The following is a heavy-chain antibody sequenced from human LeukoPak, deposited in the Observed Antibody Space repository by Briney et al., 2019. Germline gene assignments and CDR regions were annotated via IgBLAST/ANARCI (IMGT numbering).Heavy chain of an antibody. CDR1: GFTVSSNY. V-gene: IGHV3-53*04. CDR2: IYSGGST. CDR3: ARVSYDFWSGYYQDY. J-gene: IGHJ4*02. D-gene: IGHD3-3*01. Sequence: PGGSLRRSCAASGFTVSSNYMSWVRQAPGKGLEWVSVIYSGGSTYYADSVKGRFTISRHNSKNTLYLQMNSLRAEDTAVYYCARVSYDFWSGYYQDYWGQGTLVTVSS.